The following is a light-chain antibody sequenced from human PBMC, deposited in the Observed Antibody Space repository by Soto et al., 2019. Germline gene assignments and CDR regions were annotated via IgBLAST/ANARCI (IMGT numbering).Light chain of an antibody. CDR1: SSNIGAGYD. CDR3: QSYDNSLSGRI. J-gene: IGLJ2*01. Sequence: QAVVTQPPSVSGAPGQRVTISCTGSSSNIGAGYDVHWYQHLPGTAPKLLIYNNNNRPSGVPDRFSGSRSGISASLAITGLQAEDEADYYCQSYDNSLSGRIFGGGTKLTVL. CDR2: NNN. V-gene: IGLV1-40*01.